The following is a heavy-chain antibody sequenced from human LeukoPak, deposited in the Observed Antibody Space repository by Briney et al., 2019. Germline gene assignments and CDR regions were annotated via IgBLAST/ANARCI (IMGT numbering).Heavy chain of an antibody. Sequence: SETLSLTCSVSGGSISNYYWGWIRQPAGKGLEWIRRIYSSGSTNYNPSLKSRVTMSVDTSKNQFSLKLSSVTAADTAVYYCARDLGLKSMDYWGQGTLVSVSS. J-gene: IGHJ4*02. CDR2: IYSSGST. V-gene: IGHV4-4*07. D-gene: IGHD2/OR15-2a*01. CDR1: GGSISNYY. CDR3: ARDLGLKSMDY.